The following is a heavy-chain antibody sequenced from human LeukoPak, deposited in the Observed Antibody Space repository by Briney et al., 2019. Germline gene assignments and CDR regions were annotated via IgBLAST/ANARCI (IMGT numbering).Heavy chain of an antibody. V-gene: IGHV3-11*04. D-gene: IGHD3-3*01. J-gene: IGHJ6*03. CDR1: GFTFSDYY. CDR3: ARDLYNYDFWSGYHYYYYYMDV. Sequence: KSGGSLRLSCAASGFTFSDYYMNWIRQAPGKGLEWVSYISSSGSTIYCADSVKGRFTISRDNAKNSLYLQMNSLRVEDTAVYYCARDLYNYDFWSGYHYYYYYMDVWGKGTTVTVSS. CDR2: ISSSGSTI.